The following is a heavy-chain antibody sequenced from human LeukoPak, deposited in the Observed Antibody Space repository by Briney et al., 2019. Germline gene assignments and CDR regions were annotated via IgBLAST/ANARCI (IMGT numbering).Heavy chain of an antibody. V-gene: IGHV3-23*01. CDR3: ARVWGLAVAGGEIEY. D-gene: IGHD6-13*01. Sequence: GGSLRLSCAASGFTFNSYAMSWVRQAPGKRLEWVSAISSSGDSAYYADPVKGRFTISRDNSKKTLYLQMNSLRDEDTAVYYCARVWGLAVAGGEIEYWGQGTLVTVSS. J-gene: IGHJ4*02. CDR1: GFTFNSYA. CDR2: ISSSGDSA.